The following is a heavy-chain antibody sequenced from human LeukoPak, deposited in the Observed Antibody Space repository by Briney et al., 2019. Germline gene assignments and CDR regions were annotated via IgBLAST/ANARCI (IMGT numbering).Heavy chain of an antibody. CDR1: GGSISSYY. D-gene: IGHD3-22*01. V-gene: IGHV4-59*01. CDR2: IYYSGST. CDR3: ATSDDSGGYQLHY. J-gene: IGHJ4*02. Sequence: SETLSLTCTVSGGSISSYYWSWIRQPPGKGLEWIGYIYYSGSTNYNPSLKSRVTISVDASKNQFSLKLSSVTAADTAVYYCATSDDSGGYQLHYWGQGTLVTVSS.